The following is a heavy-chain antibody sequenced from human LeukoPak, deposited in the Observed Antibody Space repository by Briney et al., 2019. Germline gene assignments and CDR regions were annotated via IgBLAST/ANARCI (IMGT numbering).Heavy chain of an antibody. D-gene: IGHD3-10*01. V-gene: IGHV3-74*01. CDR3: ARAVYYSNYLGY. CDR1: GLTFSSPW. Sequence: GGSLRPSCAASGLTFSSPWMHWVRQAPGKGRVWVSRINSDGGRTNYAASVKGRFTISRDNAKNTLYLQMNSLRAEDTAMYYCARAVYYSNYLGYWGQGTLVTVSS. J-gene: IGHJ4*01. CDR2: INSDGGRT.